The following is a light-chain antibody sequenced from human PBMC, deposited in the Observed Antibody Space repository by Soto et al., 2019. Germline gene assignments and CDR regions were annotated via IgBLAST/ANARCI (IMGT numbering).Light chain of an antibody. V-gene: IGKV1-12*01. CDR3: QQAASFPIT. Sequence: DIQMTQSPSTLSASVGDRVTVTCRASQSISSWLAWYQQEPGKAPKLLIYTASSLQSGVPSRFSGTGSGTEFTLTINNLQPEDSATYYCQQAASFPITFGQGTRLEIK. J-gene: IGKJ5*01. CDR2: TAS. CDR1: QSISSW.